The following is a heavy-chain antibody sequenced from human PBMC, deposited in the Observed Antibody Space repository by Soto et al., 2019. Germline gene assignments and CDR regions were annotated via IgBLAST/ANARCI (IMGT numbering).Heavy chain of an antibody. V-gene: IGHV4-31*03. CDR1: GGSIRSGGYY. J-gene: IGHJ1*01. D-gene: IGHD3-22*01. CDR2: IYYSGNT. CDR3: ATNGDYDDSSGPKYFQH. Sequence: SETLSLTCTVSGGSIRSGGYYWSWIRQPPVKGLEWIGYIYYSGNTYYNPSLKSRLTISVDTSKNQFSLRLSSVTAADTAVYYCATNGDYDDSSGPKYFQHWGQGTLLTVSS.